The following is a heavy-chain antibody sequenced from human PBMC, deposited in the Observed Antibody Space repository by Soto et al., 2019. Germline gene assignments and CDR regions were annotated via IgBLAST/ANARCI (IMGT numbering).Heavy chain of an antibody. Sequence: PGGSLRLSCAASGFTVSSNYMSWVRQAPGKGLEWVSVIYSGGSTYYADSVKGRFTISRDNSKNTLYLQMNSLRAEDTAVYYCAGPRIAVAGTGGAFDIWGKGKMATVPS. D-gene: IGHD6-19*01. CDR3: AGPRIAVAGTGGAFDI. CDR2: IYSGGST. V-gene: IGHV3-66*01. J-gene: IGHJ3*02. CDR1: GFTVSSNY.